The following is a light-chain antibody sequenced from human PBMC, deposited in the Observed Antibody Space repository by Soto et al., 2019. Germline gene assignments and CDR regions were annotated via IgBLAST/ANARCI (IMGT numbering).Light chain of an antibody. CDR3: AVWDDSLSGWV. V-gene: IGLV1-47*01. CDR1: SSNIGSNY. J-gene: IGLJ3*02. CDR2: RNN. Sequence: QSVLTQPPSASGTPGQRVTISCSGSSSNIGSNYVYWYQQLPGTAPKLLIYRNNQRPSGVPDRFSGSKSGTSASLAISGLRSEDEADYYCAVWDDSLSGWVFGGGTKLTVL.